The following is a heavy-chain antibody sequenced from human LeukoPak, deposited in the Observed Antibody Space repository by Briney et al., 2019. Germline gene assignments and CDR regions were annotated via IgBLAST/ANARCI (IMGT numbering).Heavy chain of an antibody. Sequence: SHTLSLTCAVSGVSISSGGYSWSWIRQPPGKGLECIGYIYHSGSTYYNPSLKSRVTISVDRSKTQFSLKLSPVPAADTAVYYCASTLRGIDAFDIWGQGTMVTVSS. CDR2: IYHSGST. J-gene: IGHJ3*02. CDR1: GVSISSGGYS. V-gene: IGHV4-30-2*01. D-gene: IGHD3-10*01. CDR3: ASTLRGIDAFDI.